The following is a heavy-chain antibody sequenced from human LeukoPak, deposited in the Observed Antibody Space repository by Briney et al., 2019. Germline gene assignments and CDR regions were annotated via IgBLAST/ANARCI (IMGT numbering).Heavy chain of an antibody. J-gene: IGHJ6*02. V-gene: IGHV5-51*01. CDR3: ARRTYNMDGVDV. CDR1: GYSFTSYW. CDR2: IYPADSDT. D-gene: IGHD5-24*01. Sequence: GDSLQISCQASGYSFTSYWIGWVRQMPGKGLEWLGIIYPADSDTRYSPSFQGQVTISVDKSISTAYLQWSSLRASDTAIYYCARRTYNMDGVDVWGQGTTVTVSS.